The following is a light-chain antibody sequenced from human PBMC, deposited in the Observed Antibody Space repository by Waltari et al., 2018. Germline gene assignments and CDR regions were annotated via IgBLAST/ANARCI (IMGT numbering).Light chain of an antibody. V-gene: IGKV3-20*01. Sequence: EIVLTQSPGTLSLSPGEPATLSCRASQSVGRSLVWYQQKPGQAPRLLIYDTYKRATGIPDRFSGSGSGTDFSLTISRLEPEDFAVYYCQKYDRLPATSGQGTKVEIK. J-gene: IGKJ1*01. CDR1: QSVGRS. CDR3: QKYDRLPAT. CDR2: DTY.